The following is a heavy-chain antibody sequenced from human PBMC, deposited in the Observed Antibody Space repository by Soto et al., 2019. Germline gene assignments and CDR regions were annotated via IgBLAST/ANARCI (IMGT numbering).Heavy chain of an antibody. CDR3: AGNLGYCSSTSCYPRYCSGGRCYSHWFDP. CDR1: GYSFTSYW. CDR2: IDPSDSYT. V-gene: IGHV5-10-1*01. Sequence: RGESLKISCKGSGYSFTSYWISWVRQMPGKGLEWMGRIDPSDSYTNYSPSFQGHVTISADKSISTAYLQWSSLKASDTAMYYCAGNLGYCSSTSCYPRYCSGGRCYSHWFDPWGQGTLVTVSS. J-gene: IGHJ5*02. D-gene: IGHD2-2*01.